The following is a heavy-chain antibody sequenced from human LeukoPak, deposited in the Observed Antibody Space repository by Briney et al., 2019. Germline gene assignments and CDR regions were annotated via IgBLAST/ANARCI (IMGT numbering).Heavy chain of an antibody. CDR1: GFTFSSYA. D-gene: IGHD5-12*01. Sequence: PGGSLRLSCSASGFTFSSYAMHWVRQAPGKGLEYVSAISSNGNKKYYADSVKGRFTISRDNSKNTLYLQVSSLRAEDTAVYYCVKDLYSGYDSFGYWGQGTLVTVSS. CDR3: VKDLYSGYDSFGY. CDR2: ISSNGNKK. J-gene: IGHJ4*02. V-gene: IGHV3-64D*06.